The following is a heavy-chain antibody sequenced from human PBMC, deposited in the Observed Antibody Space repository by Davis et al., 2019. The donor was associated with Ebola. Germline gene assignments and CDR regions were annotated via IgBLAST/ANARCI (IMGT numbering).Heavy chain of an antibody. CDR1: GYTFTSYD. CDR3: ARGLRFLEWLYYYYGMDV. D-gene: IGHD3-3*01. V-gene: IGHV1-8*01. Sequence: ASVKVSCKASGYTFTSYDINWVRQATGQGLEWMGWMNPNSGNTGYAQKFQGRVTMTRNTSISTAYMELSSLRSEDTAVYYCARGLRFLEWLYYYYGMDVWGQGTTVTVSS. J-gene: IGHJ6*02. CDR2: MNPNSGNT.